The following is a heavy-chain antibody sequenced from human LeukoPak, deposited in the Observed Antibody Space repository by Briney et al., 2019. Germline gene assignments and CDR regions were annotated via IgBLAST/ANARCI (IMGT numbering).Heavy chain of an antibody. Sequence: GGSLRLSCAASGFTFSSYWMSWVRQAPGKGLEWVANIKQDGSEKYYVDSVKGRFTISRDNSKNTLYLQMNSLRAEDTAVYYCARDGYCSSTSCLQGDNWFDPWGQGTLVTVSS. CDR2: IKQDGSEK. J-gene: IGHJ5*02. CDR1: GFTFSSYW. D-gene: IGHD2-2*01. V-gene: IGHV3-7*01. CDR3: ARDGYCSSTSCLQGDNWFDP.